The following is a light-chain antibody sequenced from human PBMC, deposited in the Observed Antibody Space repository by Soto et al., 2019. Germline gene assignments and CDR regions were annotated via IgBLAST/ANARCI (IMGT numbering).Light chain of an antibody. CDR3: QQYDTSPPT. Sequence: EIVLTQSPGTLSLSPGERATLSCRASQTIASRYLAWYQHQPGQAPRLLIYRTFARAPGIPVRFSGGGPGTDFTLTFSRLEREDFAVYYCQQYDTSPPTFGQGTRLDIK. J-gene: IGKJ5*01. V-gene: IGKV3-20*01. CDR2: RTF. CDR1: QTIASRY.